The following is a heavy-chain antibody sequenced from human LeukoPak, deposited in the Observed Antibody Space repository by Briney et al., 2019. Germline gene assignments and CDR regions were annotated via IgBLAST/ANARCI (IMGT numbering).Heavy chain of an antibody. D-gene: IGHD5-24*01. CDR2: INSDGSST. J-gene: IGHJ4*02. CDR3: ARGAPNGYNRGFDY. V-gene: IGHV3-74*01. Sequence: PGGSLRLSCAASGFTFSSYWMHWVRQAPGKGLVWVSRINSDGSSTSYADSVKGRFTISRDNAKNSLYLQMNSLRAEDTAVYYCARGAPNGYNRGFDYWGQGTLVTVSS. CDR1: GFTFSSYW.